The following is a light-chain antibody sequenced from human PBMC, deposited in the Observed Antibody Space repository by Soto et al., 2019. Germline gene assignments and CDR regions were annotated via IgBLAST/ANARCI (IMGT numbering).Light chain of an antibody. CDR3: QQCNSYPPT. Sequence: DIQMTHSPSTLSASVGDRVTITCRASQSISSWLACYQQKPGKTPKVLIYKASNLQSGVPSRFSGSGSGTDFTPTISSLQPDDFAAYYCQQCNSYPPTFGQGTTVDIK. CDR1: QSISSW. CDR2: KAS. V-gene: IGKV1-5*03. J-gene: IGKJ1*01.